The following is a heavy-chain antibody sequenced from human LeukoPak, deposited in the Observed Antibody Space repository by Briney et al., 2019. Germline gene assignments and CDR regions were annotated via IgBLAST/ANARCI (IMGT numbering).Heavy chain of an antibody. V-gene: IGHV4-34*01. CDR3: ARPGLAYCGSDCYSTEGYYFDY. J-gene: IGHJ4*02. CDR1: GENFSTYH. CDR2: INHSGST. Sequence: SETLSLTCAVYGENFSTYHYSWIRQSPGKGPEWIGEINHSGSTNYNPSLKSRVTISVDTSRNQFSLRLTSVTAADAAMYYCARPGLAYCGSDCYSTEGYYFDYWSQGTLVAVSS. D-gene: IGHD2-21*01.